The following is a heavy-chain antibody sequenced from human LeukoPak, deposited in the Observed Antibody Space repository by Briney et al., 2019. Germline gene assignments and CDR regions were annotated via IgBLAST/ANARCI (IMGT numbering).Heavy chain of an antibody. Sequence: ASAKVSCKASGGTFSSYTISWVRQAPGQGLEWMGRIIPILGIANYAQKFQGRVTITADKSTSTAYMELSSLRSEDTAVYYCAAEGDIVVVPAAISRYNWFDPWGQGTLVTVSS. V-gene: IGHV1-69*02. CDR2: IIPILGIA. D-gene: IGHD2-2*02. CDR3: AAEGDIVVVPAAISRYNWFDP. CDR1: GGTFSSYT. J-gene: IGHJ5*02.